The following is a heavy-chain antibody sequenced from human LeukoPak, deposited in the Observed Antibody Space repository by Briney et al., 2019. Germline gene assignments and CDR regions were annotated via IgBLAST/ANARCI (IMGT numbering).Heavy chain of an antibody. J-gene: IGHJ1*01. Sequence: GASVKVSCKASVGTFSSYGISWVRQAPGQGLEWMARIIPIFGTTNYAQKFQCRVTITADTSTSIAYMDLRSLRSEDTAVYYCARDYYYDSSGYHPAEYFNHWGQGTLVTVSS. CDR2: IIPIFGTT. V-gene: IGHV1-69*06. D-gene: IGHD3-22*01. CDR1: VGTFSSYG. CDR3: ARDYYYDSSGYHPAEYFNH.